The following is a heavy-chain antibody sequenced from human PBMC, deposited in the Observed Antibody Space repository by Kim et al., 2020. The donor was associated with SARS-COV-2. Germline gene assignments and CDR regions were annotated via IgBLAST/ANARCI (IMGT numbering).Heavy chain of an antibody. V-gene: IGHV4-34*01. D-gene: IGHD3-10*01. CDR2: INHSGST. CDR1: GGSFSGYY. CDR3: ARGRDYYGSGSTGWFDP. J-gene: IGHJ5*02. Sequence: SETLSLTCAVYGGSFSGYYWSWIRQPPGKGLEWIGEINHSGSTNYNPSLKSRVTISVDTSKNQFSLKLSSVTAADTAVYYCARGRDYYGSGSTGWFDPWGQGTLVTVSS.